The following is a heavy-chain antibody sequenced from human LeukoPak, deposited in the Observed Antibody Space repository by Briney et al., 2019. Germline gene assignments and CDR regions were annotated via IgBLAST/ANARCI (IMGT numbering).Heavy chain of an antibody. CDR2: IYYSGST. Sequence: PSETLSLTCTLSGGSISRYYWSWIRQPPGEGLEWIGYIYYSGSTNYNPSLTSRVTISVDTSKNQFSLKLSSVTAADTAVYYCARVASLGYCSGGSCYSNDYWGQGTLVTVSS. CDR1: GGSISRYY. J-gene: IGHJ4*02. D-gene: IGHD2-15*01. CDR3: ARVASLGYCSGGSCYSNDY. V-gene: IGHV4-59*01.